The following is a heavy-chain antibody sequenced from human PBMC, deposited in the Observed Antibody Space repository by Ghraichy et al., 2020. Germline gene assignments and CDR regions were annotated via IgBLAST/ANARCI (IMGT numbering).Heavy chain of an antibody. J-gene: IGHJ4*02. CDR2: IHSGVAT. V-gene: IGHV3-53*01. D-gene: IGHD1-20*01. CDR1: GFTVSNNY. Sequence: GESLNISCAASGFTVSNNYMNWVRQAPGKGLEWVSTIHSGVATYYADSVKGRFTISRDNSKNTLYLKMNSLRVEDTAVYYCARGLEYNWNDLGYWGQGTLVTVSS. CDR3: ARGLEYNWNDLGY.